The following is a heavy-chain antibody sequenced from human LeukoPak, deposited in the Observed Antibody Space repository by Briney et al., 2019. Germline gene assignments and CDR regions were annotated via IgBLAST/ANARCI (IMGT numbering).Heavy chain of an antibody. V-gene: IGHV1-18*01. CDR2: ISAYNGNT. CDR1: GYTFTSYG. J-gene: IGHJ5*02. Sequence: ASVKVSCKASGYTFTSYGISWVRQAPGQGLEWMGWISAYNGNTNYAQKLQGRVTMTTDTSTSTAYMELRSLRSDDTAVYYCARGSPYGSGSYNWFDPWGQGTLVTVSS. CDR3: ARGSPYGSGSYNWFDP. D-gene: IGHD3-10*01.